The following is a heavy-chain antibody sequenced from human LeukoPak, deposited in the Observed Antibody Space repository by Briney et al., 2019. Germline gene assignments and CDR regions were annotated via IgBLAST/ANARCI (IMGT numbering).Heavy chain of an antibody. Sequence: PSETLPLTCAVYGGSFSGYYWSWIRQPPGKGLEWIGEINHSGSTNYNPSLKSRVTISVDTSKNQFSLKLSSVTAADTAVYYCATEIAVAGNDAFDIWGQGTMVTVSS. CDR2: INHSGST. CDR3: ATEIAVAGNDAFDI. CDR1: GGSFSGYY. J-gene: IGHJ3*02. V-gene: IGHV4-34*01. D-gene: IGHD6-19*01.